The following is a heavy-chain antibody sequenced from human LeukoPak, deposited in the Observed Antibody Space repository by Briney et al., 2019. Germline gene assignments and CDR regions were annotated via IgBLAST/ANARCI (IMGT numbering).Heavy chain of an antibody. CDR3: TRDLLGGSGTFDP. V-gene: IGHV1-2*02. Sequence: ASVKVSCKASGYTFTGYYLHWVRQAPGQGLEWMGWINPDSGDTNYLQKFQGRVTMTRDTSISTAYMELSRLNSDDTAVYYCTRDLLGGSGTFDPWGQGTLVTVSS. CDR2: INPDSGDT. D-gene: IGHD3-10*01. J-gene: IGHJ5*02. CDR1: GYTFTGYY.